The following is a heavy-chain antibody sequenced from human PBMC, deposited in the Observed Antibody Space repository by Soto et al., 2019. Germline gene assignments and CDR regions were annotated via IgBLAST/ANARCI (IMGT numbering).Heavy chain of an antibody. D-gene: IGHD3-9*01. J-gene: IGHJ6*02. CDR3: VRDFFFDILTGYYWSICGYGMDV. Sequence: PGGSLRLSCAASGFTFSDYYMSCIRQAPGKGLEWVSYISSSGSTIYYADSVKGRFTISRDNAKNSLYLQMNSLRAEDTAVYYCVRDFFFDILTGYYWSICGYGMDVWGQGTTVTVS. V-gene: IGHV3-11*01. CDR2: ISSSGSTI. CDR1: GFTFSDYY.